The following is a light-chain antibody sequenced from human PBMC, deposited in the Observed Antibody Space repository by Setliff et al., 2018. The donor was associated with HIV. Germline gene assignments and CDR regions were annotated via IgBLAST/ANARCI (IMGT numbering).Light chain of an antibody. V-gene: IGLV2-8*01. CDR2: EVS. Sequence: SALTQSASVSGSPGQSITISCTGTSSDVGGYNYVSWYQQHPGKAPKLMIYEVSKRPSGVPDRFSGSKSGNTASLTVSGLQAEDEADYYCSSYAGSNIPYVFGTGTKVTVL. CDR3: SSYAGSNIPYV. J-gene: IGLJ1*01. CDR1: SSDVGGYNY.